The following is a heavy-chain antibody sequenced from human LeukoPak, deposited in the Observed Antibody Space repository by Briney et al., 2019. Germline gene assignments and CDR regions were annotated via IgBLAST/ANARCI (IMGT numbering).Heavy chain of an antibody. D-gene: IGHD6-19*01. Sequence: GGSLRLSCAASGFTFSGYTMHWVRQAPGKGLDYVSGISSNGYSTFYADSVKGRFTISRDNSKNTLYLQMSSLRPEDTAVYYCVNQISGWVYWGQRTLVTVSS. CDR3: VNQISGWVY. J-gene: IGHJ4*02. CDR2: ISSNGYST. CDR1: GFTFSGYT. V-gene: IGHV3-64D*06.